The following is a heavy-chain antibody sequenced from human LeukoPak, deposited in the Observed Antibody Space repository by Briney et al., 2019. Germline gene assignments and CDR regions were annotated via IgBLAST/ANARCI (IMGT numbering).Heavy chain of an antibody. CDR2: ISQSGIT. J-gene: IGHJ4*02. CDR3: ARWNFAMDY. V-gene: IGHV3-11*04. CDR1: GFTFSDYY. Sequence: PGGSLRLSCAAPGFTFSDYYMTWVRQAPGQGLEWVSYISQSGITSYGDSVKGRFTISRDNAKHSLYLQMNGLRAEDTGLYFCARWNFAMDYWGQGISVTVSS. D-gene: IGHD2-2*01.